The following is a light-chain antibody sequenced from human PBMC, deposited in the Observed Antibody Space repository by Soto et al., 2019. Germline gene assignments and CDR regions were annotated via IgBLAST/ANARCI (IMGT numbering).Light chain of an antibody. CDR1: QDISNY. Sequence: DIQMTQSPSSLSASVGDRVTITCQASQDISNYLNWYQQKPGKAPKLLIYDASNLETGVQSRFSGSGSGKDFTFTISSLQPEDIATYYCQQYDNLPLTFGGGTKVDIK. J-gene: IGKJ4*01. V-gene: IGKV1-33*01. CDR3: QQYDNLPLT. CDR2: DAS.